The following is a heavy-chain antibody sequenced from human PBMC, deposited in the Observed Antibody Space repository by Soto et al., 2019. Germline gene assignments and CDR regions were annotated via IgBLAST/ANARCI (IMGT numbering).Heavy chain of an antibody. V-gene: IGHV4-4*02. CDR1: GGSIISSNW. D-gene: IGHD1-26*01. J-gene: IGHJ6*02. Sequence: PSETLSLTCAVSGGSIISSNWCSWVRQPPGKGLEWIGEIYHSGSTNYNPSLKSRVTISVDKSKNQFSLKLSSVTAADTAVYYCARLGARWELLDYYYGMDVWGQGTTVTVSS. CDR2: IYHSGST. CDR3: ARLGARWELLDYYYGMDV.